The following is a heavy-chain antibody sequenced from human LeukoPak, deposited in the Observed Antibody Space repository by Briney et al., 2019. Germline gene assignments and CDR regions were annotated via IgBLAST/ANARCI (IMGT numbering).Heavy chain of an antibody. CDR2: MYNTGGS. V-gene: IGHV4-39*01. D-gene: IGHD2-21*01. J-gene: IGHJ4*02. CDR3: GIAPDY. Sequence: PSETLSLTCTFSGXSITRSNYYWGWIRQPPGKALEWIGSMYNTGGSYYNPSLKSRVTISVDTSKNQFSLKVNSVTAADTAVYYCGIAPDYWGQGTLVTVSS. CDR1: GXSITRSNYY.